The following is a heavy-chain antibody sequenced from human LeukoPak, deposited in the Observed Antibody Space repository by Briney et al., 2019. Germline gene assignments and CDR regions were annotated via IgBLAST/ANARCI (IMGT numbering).Heavy chain of an antibody. Sequence: SQTLSLTCAISGDSVSSNSAAWDWIRQSPSRGLEWLGRTYYRSKWYNDYAVSVKSRITINPDTSKNQFSLQLNSVTPEDTAVYYCARARIIAAAYYYYYMDVWGKGTTVTVSS. CDR1: GDSVSSNSAA. V-gene: IGHV6-1*01. CDR2: TYYRSKWYN. CDR3: ARARIIAAAYYYYYMDV. J-gene: IGHJ6*03. D-gene: IGHD6-13*01.